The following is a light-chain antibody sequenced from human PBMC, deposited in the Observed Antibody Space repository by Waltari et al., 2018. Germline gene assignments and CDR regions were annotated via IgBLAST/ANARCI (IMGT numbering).Light chain of an antibody. CDR2: LDS. V-gene: IGLV3-21*02. CDR3: HVWDANTVM. CDR1: NIGSRS. Sequence: SSVLTQAPSVSVAPGQTATVTCGGDNIGSRSVHWYQQKPGRAPVLVVYLDSDLPSGMPERFSGSKSGNAATLTISRVEAGDEADYYCHVWDANTVMFGGGTKLTVL. J-gene: IGLJ3*02.